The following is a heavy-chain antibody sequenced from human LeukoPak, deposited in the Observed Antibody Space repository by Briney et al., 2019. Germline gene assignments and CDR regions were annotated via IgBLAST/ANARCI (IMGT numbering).Heavy chain of an antibody. CDR3: TRHEEYYDSSEFDY. CDR2: IRSKANSYAT. D-gene: IGHD3-22*01. Sequence: PGGSLRLSCAASGFTFSGSAMHWVRQASGKGLEWVGRIRSKANSYATAYAASVKGRFTISRDDSKNTAYLQMNGLKTEDTAVYYCTRHEEYYDSSEFDYWGQGTLVTVSS. V-gene: IGHV3-73*01. CDR1: GFTFSGSA. J-gene: IGHJ4*02.